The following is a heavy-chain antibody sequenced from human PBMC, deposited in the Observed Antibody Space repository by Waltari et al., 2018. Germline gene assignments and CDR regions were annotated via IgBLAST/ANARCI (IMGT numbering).Heavy chain of an antibody. Sequence: EVQLVESGGGLVQPGGSLRRSWAAPGSNLGTLGVVRVRQAPGKGLEWVANIKEDGSQKYFGDSVKGRFTISRDNAKNSLYLQMDSLRAEDTGVYYCARDVLERHSCFDYWGQGTLVSVAS. CDR1: GSNLGTLG. CDR3: ARDVLERHSCFDY. D-gene: IGHD1-1*01. CDR2: IKEDGSQK. J-gene: IGHJ4*02. V-gene: IGHV3-7*04.